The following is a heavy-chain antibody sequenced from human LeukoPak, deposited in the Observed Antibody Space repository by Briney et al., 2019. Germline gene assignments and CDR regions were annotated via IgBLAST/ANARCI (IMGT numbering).Heavy chain of an antibody. V-gene: IGHV3-74*01. CDR3: ARNLGRDPSKN. J-gene: IGHJ4*02. Sequence: PGGSLRLSCAASGFTFSSYWMHWVRQAPGKGLVWVSRINSDGSSTNYADSVKGRFTISRDNAKNTLYLQMNSLRADDTAVYYCARNLGRDPSKNWGQGTLVTVSS. CDR2: INSDGSST. CDR1: GFTFSSYW.